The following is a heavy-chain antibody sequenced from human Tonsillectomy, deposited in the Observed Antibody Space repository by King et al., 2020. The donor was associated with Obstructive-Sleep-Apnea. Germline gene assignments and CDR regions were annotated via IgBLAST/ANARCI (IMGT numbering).Heavy chain of an antibody. V-gene: IGHV4-59*08. CDR1: GGSISSHY. CDR3: ARGYASGWTGGFDY. J-gene: IGHJ4*02. CDR2: NSYSGSS. D-gene: IGHD6-19*01. Sequence: VQLQESGPGLVKPSETLSLTCTVSGGSISSHYWNWVRQPPGKGLEWIGYNSYSGSSNYNPSLKSRVTILVDTSKNHFSLKLSSVTAADTAVYWCARGYASGWTGGFDYWGQGALVTVSS.